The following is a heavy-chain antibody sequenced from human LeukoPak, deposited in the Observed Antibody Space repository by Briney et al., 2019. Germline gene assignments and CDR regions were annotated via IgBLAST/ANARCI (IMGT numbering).Heavy chain of an antibody. Sequence: ASVKVSCKASGYTFTSYAIHWVRQAPGQRLEWMGWINAGNGDTKYSQKFQGRVTITRDTSASTAYMELSSLRSEDTAVYYCARGFEDWLLHFDYWGQGTLVTVSS. CDR3: ARGFEDWLLHFDY. J-gene: IGHJ4*02. V-gene: IGHV1-3*01. CDR2: INAGNGDT. CDR1: GYTFTSYA. D-gene: IGHD3/OR15-3a*01.